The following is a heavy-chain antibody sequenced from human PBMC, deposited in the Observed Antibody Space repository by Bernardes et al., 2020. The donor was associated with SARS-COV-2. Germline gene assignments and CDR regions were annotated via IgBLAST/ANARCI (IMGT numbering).Heavy chain of an antibody. Sequence: GSLRLSCAASGFTFSSYAMSWVRQAPGKGLEWVSAISGSGGSTYYADSVKGRFTISRDNSKNTLYLQMNSLRAEDTAVYYCAKEYCDFWSGARNWFDPWGQGTLVTVSS. D-gene: IGHD3-3*01. V-gene: IGHV3-23*01. CDR2: ISGSGGST. CDR3: AKEYCDFWSGARNWFDP. CDR1: GFTFSSYA. J-gene: IGHJ5*02.